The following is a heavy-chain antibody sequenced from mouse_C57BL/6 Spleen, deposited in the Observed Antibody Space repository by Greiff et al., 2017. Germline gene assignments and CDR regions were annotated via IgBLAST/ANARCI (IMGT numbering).Heavy chain of an antibody. CDR1: GFSLTSYG. Sequence: QVQLQQSGPGLVQPSQSLSITCTVSGFSLTSYGVHWVRHSPGKGLEWLGVIWRGGSTDYNAAFVSRQSITKDNSKSQVFFRMNSLQADATAIYCCAKIGSYYAMDYWGQGTSVTVSS. D-gene: IGHD3-1*01. CDR3: AKIGSYYAMDY. J-gene: IGHJ4*01. CDR2: IWRGGST. V-gene: IGHV2-5*01.